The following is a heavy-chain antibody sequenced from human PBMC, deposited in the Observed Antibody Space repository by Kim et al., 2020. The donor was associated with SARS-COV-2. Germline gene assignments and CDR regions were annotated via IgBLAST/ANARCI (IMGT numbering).Heavy chain of an antibody. CDR1: GFTFSSYA. CDR3: ATNHGAKWELLYYYGMAV. Sequence: GGSLRLSCAASGFTFSSYAMSWVRQAPGKGLDWVSAISGSGGSTYYADSVKGRFTISRDNSKNTQYLQMNSLRAEDTAVYYCATNHGAKWELLYYYGMAVWGHGTTVTVSS. V-gene: IGHV3-23*01. D-gene: IGHD1-26*01. J-gene: IGHJ6*02. CDR2: ISGSGGST.